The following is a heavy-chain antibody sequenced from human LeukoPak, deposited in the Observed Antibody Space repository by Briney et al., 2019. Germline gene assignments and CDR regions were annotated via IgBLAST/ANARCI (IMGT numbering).Heavy chain of an antibody. D-gene: IGHD6-19*01. Sequence: GGSLRLSCAASGFTVSSNYMSWVRQAPGKGLEWVSVIYSGGGTYYADSVKGRFTISRDNSKNMLYLQMNSLRAEDTAVYYCARGLGGSSGWYDYWGQGSLATVSS. CDR3: ARGLGGSSGWYDY. V-gene: IGHV3-53*01. CDR1: GFTVSSNY. J-gene: IGHJ4*02. CDR2: IYSGGGT.